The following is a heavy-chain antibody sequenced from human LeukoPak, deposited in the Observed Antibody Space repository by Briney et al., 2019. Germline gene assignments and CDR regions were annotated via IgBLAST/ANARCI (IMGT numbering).Heavy chain of an antibody. CDR1: GGSFSGYH. J-gene: IGHJ4*02. V-gene: IGHV4-34*01. CDR3: ARHRAPSHYDSSGSFDY. D-gene: IGHD3-22*01. Sequence: SETLSLTCAVYGGSFSGYHYTWIRQPPGKGLEWIGEIDHSGSTNYNPSLKSRVTISIDTSKNQFSLQLSSVTAADTAVYYCARHRAPSHYDSSGSFDYWGQGTLVTVSS. CDR2: IDHSGST.